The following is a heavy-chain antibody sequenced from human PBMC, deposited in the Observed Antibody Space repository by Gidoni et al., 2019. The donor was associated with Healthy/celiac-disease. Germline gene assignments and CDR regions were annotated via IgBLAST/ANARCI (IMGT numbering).Heavy chain of an antibody. CDR1: GFSLSTSGVG. V-gene: IGHV2-5*02. CDR2: IYWDDDK. CDR3: AHSSVTYDFWSGYYYFDY. D-gene: IGHD3-3*01. J-gene: IGHJ4*02. Sequence: QITLKESGPTLVKPTQTLTLTCTFSGFSLSTSGVGVGWIRQPPGKALEWLALIYWDDDKRYSPSLKSRLTITKDTSKNQVVLTMTNMDPVDTATYYCAHSSVTYDFWSGYYYFDYWGQGTLVTVSS.